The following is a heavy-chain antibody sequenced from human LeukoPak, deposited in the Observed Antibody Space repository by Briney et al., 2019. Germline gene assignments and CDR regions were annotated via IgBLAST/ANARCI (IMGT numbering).Heavy chain of an antibody. CDR1: GFTFSSYA. Sequence: GGSLRLPCAASGFTFSSYAMHWVRQAPGKGLEWAAVISYDGSNKYYADSVKGRFTISRDNSKNTLYLQMNSLRAEDTAVYYCARARAFDYWGQGTLVTVSS. J-gene: IGHJ4*02. CDR2: ISYDGSNK. V-gene: IGHV3-30*04. CDR3: ARARAFDY.